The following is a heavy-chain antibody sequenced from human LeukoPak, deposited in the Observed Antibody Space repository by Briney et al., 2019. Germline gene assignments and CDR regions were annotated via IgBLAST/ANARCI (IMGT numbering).Heavy chain of an antibody. V-gene: IGHV3-53*01. D-gene: IGHD1-26*01. CDR1: GFTVSSNY. CDR3: ARGGSYLSAFDI. Sequence: GGSLRLSCAASGFTVSSNYMIYSGGSTFYADSVEGRFTISRDNSKNTLYLQMNSLRAEDTAVYYCARGGSYLSAFDIWGQGTMVTVSS. J-gene: IGHJ3*02. CDR2: YSGGST.